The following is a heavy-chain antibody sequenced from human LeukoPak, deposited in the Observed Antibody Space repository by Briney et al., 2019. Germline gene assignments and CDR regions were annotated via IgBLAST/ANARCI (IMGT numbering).Heavy chain of an antibody. CDR2: IYYSGST. CDR3: ARAKGSGYDYHFDY. CDR1: GGSISSGGYY. V-gene: IGHV4-31*03. D-gene: IGHD5-12*01. J-gene: IGHJ4*02. Sequence: SETLSLTCTVSGGSISSGGYYWSWIRQHPGKGLEWIGYIYYSGSTYYNPSLKSRVTISVDTPKNQFSLKLSSVTAADTAVYYCARAKGSGYDYHFDYWGQGTLVTVSS.